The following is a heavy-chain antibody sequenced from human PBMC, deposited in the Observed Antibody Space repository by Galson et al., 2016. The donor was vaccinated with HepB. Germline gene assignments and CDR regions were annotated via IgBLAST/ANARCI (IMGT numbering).Heavy chain of an antibody. CDR2: IRSKANSYAT. CDR1: GLTFSGSA. Sequence: SLRLSCAASGLTFSGSAIHWVRQASGKGLEWLGRIRSKANSYATTHAASMKGRFTISRDDSKNTAYLQMNSLKTEDTAVYYCTNPPAYWGQGTLVTVSS. V-gene: IGHV3-73*01. CDR3: TNPPAY. J-gene: IGHJ4*02.